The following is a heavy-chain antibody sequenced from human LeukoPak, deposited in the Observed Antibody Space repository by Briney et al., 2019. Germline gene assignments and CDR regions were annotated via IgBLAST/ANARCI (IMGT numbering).Heavy chain of an antibody. V-gene: IGHV3-48*03. Sequence: PGGPLTLSCAASGFTFSSYEMHWVRQAPGKGLEWVTDISSSGTTIYYADSVKGRFTISRDNAKNSLYLQMNSLRAEDTAVYYCARLLVATPGVDPWGQGTLVTVSS. CDR1: GFTFSSYE. CDR3: ARLLVATPGVDP. CDR2: ISSSGTTI. J-gene: IGHJ5*02. D-gene: IGHD5-12*01.